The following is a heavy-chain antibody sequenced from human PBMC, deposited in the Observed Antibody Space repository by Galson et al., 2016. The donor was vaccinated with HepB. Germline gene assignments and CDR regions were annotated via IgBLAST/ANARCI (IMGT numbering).Heavy chain of an antibody. CDR1: GFTFISHA. J-gene: IGHJ6*02. CDR3: ARESGSSWNDDYYYAMDV. CDR2: IWYDGTKK. D-gene: IGHD1-1*01. Sequence: TLRLSCAASGFTFISHAFHWVRQAPGKGLEWVAVIWYDGTKKYYADSVKGRFTISRDNSKNTVHLQMNSLRAEDTAVYFCARESGSSWNDDYYYAMDVWGQGTTVIVS. V-gene: IGHV3-33*01.